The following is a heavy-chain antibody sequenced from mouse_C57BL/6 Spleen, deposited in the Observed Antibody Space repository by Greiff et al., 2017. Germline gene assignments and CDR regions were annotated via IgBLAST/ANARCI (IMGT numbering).Heavy chain of an antibody. Sequence: EVQLVESGGGLVKPGGSLKLSCAASGFTFSSYAMSWVRQTPEKRLEWVATISDGGSYTYYPDNVQGRFTISRDNAKNNLYLQMSHLKSEDTAMYYCARGEGYGNYDYAMDYWGQGTSVTVSS. CDR2: ISDGGSYT. V-gene: IGHV5-4*01. D-gene: IGHD2-1*01. CDR3: ARGEGYGNYDYAMDY. CDR1: GFTFSSYA. J-gene: IGHJ4*01.